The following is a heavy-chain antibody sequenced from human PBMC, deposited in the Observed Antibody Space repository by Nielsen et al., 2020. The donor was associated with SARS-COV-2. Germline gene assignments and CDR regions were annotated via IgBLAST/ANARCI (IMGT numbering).Heavy chain of an antibody. CDR1: GGTFSSYG. J-gene: IGHJ4*02. D-gene: IGHD3-9*01. V-gene: IGHV1-46*01. CDR3: ARDVNLTGYYSY. Sequence: ASVKVSCKTSGGTFSSYGISWVRQAPGQGLEWMGVINPSGGSTSYAQKFQGRVTMTRDTSTSTVYMELSSLRSEDTAVYYCARDVNLTGYYSYWGQGTLVTVSS. CDR2: INPSGGST.